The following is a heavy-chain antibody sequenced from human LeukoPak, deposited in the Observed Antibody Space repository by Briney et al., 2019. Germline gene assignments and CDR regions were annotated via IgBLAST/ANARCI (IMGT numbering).Heavy chain of an antibody. CDR2: MNPNSGNT. J-gene: IGHJ3*02. CDR3: AREEYYYGSGSYYGDAFDI. CDR1: GYTFTSYD. D-gene: IGHD3-10*01. Sequence: GASVKVSCKASGYTFTSYDINWVRQATGQGLEWMGWMNPNSGNTGYAQKLQGRVTMTTDTSTSTAYMELRSLRSDDTAVYYCAREEYYYGSGSYYGDAFDIWGQGTMVTVSS. V-gene: IGHV1-8*01.